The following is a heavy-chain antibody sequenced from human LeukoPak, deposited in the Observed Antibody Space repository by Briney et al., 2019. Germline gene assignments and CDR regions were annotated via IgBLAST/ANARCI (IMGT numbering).Heavy chain of an antibody. Sequence: GSLRLSCTASGFTFSAYGMHWIRQPPGKGLEWIGYIYYSGSTNYNPSLKSRVTISVNTSKNQFSLKLSSVTAADTAVYYCARGSIHFDYWGQGTVVTVSS. J-gene: IGHJ4*02. D-gene: IGHD6-6*01. CDR2: IYYSGST. V-gene: IGHV4-59*01. CDR3: ARGSIHFDY. CDR1: GFTFSAYG.